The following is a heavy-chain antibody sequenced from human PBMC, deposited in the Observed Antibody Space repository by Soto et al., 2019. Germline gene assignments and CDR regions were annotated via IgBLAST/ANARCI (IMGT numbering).Heavy chain of an antibody. CDR1: GYTFTSYA. D-gene: IGHD2-2*01. J-gene: IGHJ5*02. Sequence: QVQLVQSGAEVKKPGASVKVSCKASGYTFTSYAMHWVRQAPGQRLEWMGWINAGNGNTKYSQKFQGRVTITRDTSVRTAYMELSSLRSEDTAVYYCAREYCSSTSCYRGENWFDPWGQGTLVTVSS. CDR3: AREYCSSTSCYRGENWFDP. V-gene: IGHV1-3*01. CDR2: INAGNGNT.